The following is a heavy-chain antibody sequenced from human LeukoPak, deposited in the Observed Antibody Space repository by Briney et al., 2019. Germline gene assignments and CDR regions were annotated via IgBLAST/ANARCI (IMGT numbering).Heavy chain of an antibody. Sequence: PGGSQRLSCAASEFSVGSNYMTWVRQAPGKGLEWVSLIYSGGSTYYADSAKGRFTISTDNSKNTLYLQMNSLGVEDTAVYYCARDGADNSGYYFGSLWGQGTVVTVSS. V-gene: IGHV3-53*01. CDR1: EFSVGSNY. CDR2: IYSGGST. CDR3: ARDGADNSGYYFGSL. D-gene: IGHD3-22*01. J-gene: IGHJ3*01.